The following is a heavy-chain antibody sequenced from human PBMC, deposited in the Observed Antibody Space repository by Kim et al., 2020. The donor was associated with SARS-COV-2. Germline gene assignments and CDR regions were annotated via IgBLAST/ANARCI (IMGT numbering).Heavy chain of an antibody. D-gene: IGHD3-10*01. J-gene: IGHJ6*02. CDR2: ISSSSSTI. CDR3: ARGPYYGSGSYLDV. CDR1: GFTFSSYS. Sequence: GGSLRLSCAASGFTFSSYSMNWVRQAPGKGLEWVSYISSSSSTIYYADSVKGRFTISRDNAKNSLYLQMNSLRDEDTAVYYCARGPYYGSGSYLDVWGQGTTVTVSS. V-gene: IGHV3-48*02.